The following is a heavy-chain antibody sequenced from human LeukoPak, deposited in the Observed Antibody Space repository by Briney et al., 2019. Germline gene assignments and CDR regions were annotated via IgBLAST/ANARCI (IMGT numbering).Heavy chain of an antibody. V-gene: IGHV1-3*01. CDR2: INAGNGNT. Sequence: ASVKVSCKASGYTFTSYAMHWVRQAPGQRLEWMGWINAGNGNTKYSQKFQGRVTITRDTSASTAYTELSSLRSEDTAVYYCARNVDTAMATDFDYWGQGTLVTVSS. CDR1: GYTFTSYA. D-gene: IGHD5-18*01. J-gene: IGHJ4*02. CDR3: ARNVDTAMATDFDY.